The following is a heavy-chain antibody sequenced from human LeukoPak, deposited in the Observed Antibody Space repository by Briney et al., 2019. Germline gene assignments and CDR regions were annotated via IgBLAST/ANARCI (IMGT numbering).Heavy chain of an antibody. D-gene: IGHD3-10*01. J-gene: IGHJ6*03. V-gene: IGHV3-33*06. Sequence: GGSLRLSCAASGFTFSSYGMHWVRQAPGKGLEWVAVIWYDGSNKYYADSVKGRFTISRDNSKNALYLQMNSLRAEDTAVYYCAKGLGSGSYIMDVWGKGTTVTVSS. CDR1: GFTFSSYG. CDR2: IWYDGSNK. CDR3: AKGLGSGSYIMDV.